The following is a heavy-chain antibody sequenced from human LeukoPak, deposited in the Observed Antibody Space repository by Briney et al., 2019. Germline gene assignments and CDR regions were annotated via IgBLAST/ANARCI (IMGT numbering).Heavy chain of an antibody. CDR1: GGSISSYY. J-gene: IGHJ4*02. CDR2: IYYSGST. CDR3: ARGNYGVRDLDY. V-gene: IGHV4-59*08. D-gene: IGHD4-17*01. Sequence: SETLSLTCTVSGGSISSYYWSWIRQPPGKGLEWIGYIYYSGSTNYNPSLKSRVTISVDTSKNQFSLKLSFVTAADTAVYYCARGNYGVRDLDYWGQGTLVTVSS.